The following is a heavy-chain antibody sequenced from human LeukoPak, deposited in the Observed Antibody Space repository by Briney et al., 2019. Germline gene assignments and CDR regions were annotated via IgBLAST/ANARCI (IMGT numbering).Heavy chain of an antibody. CDR3: FCKQKTAYDILTGNAFDI. V-gene: IGHV3-33*01. J-gene: IGHJ3*02. D-gene: IGHD3-9*01. CDR1: GFTFSSYG. Sequence: GGSMRLSCAASGFTFSSYGMHWVRQAPCNGLQWEAVMGYDGSNQYYSDSVNGRFTIARDNSKNSLYLQMNSLRAEDTAVYFFFCKQKTAYDILTGNAFDIWGQGTMVTVSS. CDR2: MGYDGSNQ.